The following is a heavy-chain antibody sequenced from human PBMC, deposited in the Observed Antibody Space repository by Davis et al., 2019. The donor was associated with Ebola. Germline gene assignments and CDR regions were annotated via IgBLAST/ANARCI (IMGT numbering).Heavy chain of an antibody. D-gene: IGHD1-7*01. CDR1: GYSFTTYW. Sequence: GESLKISCKGSGYSFTTYWIAWVRQMPGKGLEWMGIIYPGDSDTRYSPSFQGQVTISADKSISTAYLQWSSLKASDTAVYYCARRSDWNFAFEYWGQGTLVTVAS. CDR3: ARRSDWNFAFEY. V-gene: IGHV5-51*01. CDR2: IYPGDSDT. J-gene: IGHJ4*02.